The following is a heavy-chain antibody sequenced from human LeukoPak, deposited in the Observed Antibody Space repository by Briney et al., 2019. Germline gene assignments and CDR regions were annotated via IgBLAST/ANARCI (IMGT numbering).Heavy chain of an antibody. J-gene: IGHJ2*01. CDR2: IIPIFGTA. V-gene: IGHV1-69*05. D-gene: IGHD2-2*01. CDR3: AARVVPAAMTCIAAAGTSFDL. Sequence: SVQVSCKASGGTFSSYAISWVRQAPGQGLEWMGGIIPIFGTANYAQKFQGRVTITTDESTSTAYMELSSLRSEDTAVYYCAARVVPAAMTCIAAAGTSFDLWGRGTLVTVSS. CDR1: GGTFSSYA.